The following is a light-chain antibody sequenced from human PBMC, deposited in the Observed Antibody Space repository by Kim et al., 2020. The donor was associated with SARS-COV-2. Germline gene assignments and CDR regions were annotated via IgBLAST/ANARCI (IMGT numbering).Light chain of an antibody. Sequence: PGQTITISCTGTSSDVGGYNYVSWYQQHPGKAPKLIIYDVSKRPSGVSNRFSGSKSGNTASLTISGLQAEDESDYYCSSYTSSYYVFGTGTKVTVL. CDR1: SSDVGGYNY. CDR2: DVS. CDR3: SSYTSSYYV. J-gene: IGLJ1*01. V-gene: IGLV2-14*04.